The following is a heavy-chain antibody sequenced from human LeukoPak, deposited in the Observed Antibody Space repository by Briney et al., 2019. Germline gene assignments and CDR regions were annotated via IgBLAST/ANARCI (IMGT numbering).Heavy chain of an antibody. D-gene: IGHD3-3*01. CDR2: ISYDGSNK. J-gene: IGHJ6*03. V-gene: IGHV3-30-3*01. CDR1: GFTFSSYA. Sequence: QPGGSLRLSCAASGFTFSSYAMHWVRQAPGKGLEWVAVISYDGSNKYYADSVKGRFTISRDNSKNTLYLQMNSLRAEDTAVYYCARGYYDFWSGGGHYYMDVWGKGTTVTVSS. CDR3: ARGYYDFWSGGGHYYMDV.